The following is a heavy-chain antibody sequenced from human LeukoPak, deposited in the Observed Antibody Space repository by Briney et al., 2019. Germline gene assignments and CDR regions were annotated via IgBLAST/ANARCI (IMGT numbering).Heavy chain of an antibody. V-gene: IGHV4-34*01. CDR3: ARLVVTAPQYHYYMDV. CDR1: GGSFNGYY. J-gene: IGHJ6*03. CDR2: INLIGTT. D-gene: IGHD2-21*02. Sequence: SETLSLTCNVSGGSFNGYYWTWIRQPPGKGLEWIAEINLIGTTNHNPSLKSRVTVSTDTSKKQFFLKLTSVTAADTALYYCARLVVTAPQYHYYMDVWGEGTTVIVSS.